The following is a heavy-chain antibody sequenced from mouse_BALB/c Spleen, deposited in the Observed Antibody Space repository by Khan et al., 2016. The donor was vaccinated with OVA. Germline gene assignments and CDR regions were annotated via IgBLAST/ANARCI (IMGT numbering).Heavy chain of an antibody. CDR1: GYSITSGYG. V-gene: IGHV3-2*02. CDR2: ISYSGST. J-gene: IGHJ2*01. D-gene: IGHD1-2*01. Sequence: VQLQESGPGLEKPSQSLSLTCTVTGYSITSGYGWNWIRQFPGNKLEWMGFISYSGSTKYTPSLKRRISITLATSKNQCVLQVNAVTTGDTATYYWARTASIKYWGQGTTLTVSS. CDR3: ARTASIKY.